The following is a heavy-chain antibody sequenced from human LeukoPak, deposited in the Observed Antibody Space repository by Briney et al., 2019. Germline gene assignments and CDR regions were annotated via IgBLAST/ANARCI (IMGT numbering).Heavy chain of an antibody. CDR3: AKSMVSGSSHWYFDP. CDR1: GFTFDDYT. D-gene: IGHD3-10*01. V-gene: IGHV3-43*01. CDR2: ISWDGGST. Sequence: GGSLRLSCAASGFTFDDYTMHWVRQAPGKGLEWVSLISWDGGSTYYADSVKGRLTISRDNSKNSLYLQMNSLRTEDTALYYCAKSMVSGSSHWYFDPWGRGTLVTVSS. J-gene: IGHJ2*01.